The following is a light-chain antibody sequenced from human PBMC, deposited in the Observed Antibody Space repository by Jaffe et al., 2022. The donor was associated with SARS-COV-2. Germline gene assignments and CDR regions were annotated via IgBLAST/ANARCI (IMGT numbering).Light chain of an antibody. V-gene: IGKV1-5*03. CDR3: QQYNGSFT. CDR2: KAS. J-gene: IGKJ4*01. CDR1: HNINTW. Sequence: DIQMTQSPSTLSASIGDRVTITCRASHNINTWLAWYQQKPGKVPKLLIYKASNLEIGVPSRFSGSGSGTEFTLTISGLQSDDFASYCCQQYNGSFTFGGGTKVEVK.